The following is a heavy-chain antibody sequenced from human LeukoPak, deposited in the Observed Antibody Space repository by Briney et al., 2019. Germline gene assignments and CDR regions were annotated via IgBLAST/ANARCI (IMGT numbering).Heavy chain of an antibody. CDR2: IYYSGST. Sequence: RASETLSLTCTVSGGSISSYYWSWIRQPPGKGLEWIGYIYYSGSTDYNPSLKSRVTISVDTSKNQFSLKLSSVTAADTAVYYCARRGGHGGSFDYWGQGTLVTVSS. J-gene: IGHJ4*02. V-gene: IGHV4-59*01. CDR1: GGSISSYY. D-gene: IGHD4-23*01. CDR3: ARRGGHGGSFDY.